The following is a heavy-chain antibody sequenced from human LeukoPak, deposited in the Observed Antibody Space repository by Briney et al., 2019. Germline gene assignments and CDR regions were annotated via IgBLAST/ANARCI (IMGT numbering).Heavy chain of an antibody. CDR1: GGSISSYY. J-gene: IGHJ4*02. CDR2: IYYSGST. V-gene: IGHV4-59*08. CDR3: ASQDSMVKVVPAASDY. Sequence: SETLSLTCTVSGGSISSYYWSWIRQPPGKGLEWIGYIYYSGSTNYNPSLKSRVTISVDTSKNQFSLKLSSVTAADTAVYYCASQDSMVKVVPAASDYWGQGTLVTVSS. D-gene: IGHD2-2*01.